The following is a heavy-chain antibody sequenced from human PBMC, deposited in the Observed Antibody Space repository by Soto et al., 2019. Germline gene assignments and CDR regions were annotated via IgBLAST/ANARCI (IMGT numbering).Heavy chain of an antibody. V-gene: IGHV2-5*02. CDR3: AHSRGAAIALFF. CDR1: GFSLSTSGVG. CDR2: IYWDDDK. J-gene: IGHJ3*01. Sequence: CGPTLVNPPQTLTLTCSFSGFSLSTSGVGVGWIRQPPGKALEWLALIYWDDDKRYSPSLKSRLTITKDTSKNQVVLTMTNMDPVDTATYYCAHSRGAAIALFFWGQGTMVTVSS. D-gene: IGHD2-2*01.